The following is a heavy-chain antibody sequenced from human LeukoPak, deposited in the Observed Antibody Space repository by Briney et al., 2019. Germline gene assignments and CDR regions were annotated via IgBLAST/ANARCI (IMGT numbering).Heavy chain of an antibody. J-gene: IGHJ4*02. Sequence: NPSETLSLTCAVYGGSLSGYYWSWIRQPPGKGLEWIGEINHSGSTNYNPSLKSRVTISVDTSKNQFSLKLSSVTAADTAVYYCAREVVPAAIDYWGQGTLVTVSS. CDR2: INHSGST. D-gene: IGHD2-2*01. V-gene: IGHV4-34*01. CDR1: GGSLSGYY. CDR3: AREVVPAAIDY.